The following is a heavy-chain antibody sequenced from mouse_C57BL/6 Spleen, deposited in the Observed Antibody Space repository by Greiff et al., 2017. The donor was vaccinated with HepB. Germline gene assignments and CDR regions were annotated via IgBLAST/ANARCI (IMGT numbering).Heavy chain of an antibody. Sequence: VQRVESGAELARPGASVKLSCKASGYTFTSYGISWVKQRTGQGLEWIGEIYPRSGNTYYNEKFKGKATLTAAKSSSTAYMELRSLTSEDSAVYFCASGSYYDYAWFAYWGQGTLVTVSA. V-gene: IGHV1-81*01. CDR1: GYTFTSYG. CDR3: ASGSYYDYAWFAY. J-gene: IGHJ3*01. D-gene: IGHD2-4*01. CDR2: IYPRSGNT.